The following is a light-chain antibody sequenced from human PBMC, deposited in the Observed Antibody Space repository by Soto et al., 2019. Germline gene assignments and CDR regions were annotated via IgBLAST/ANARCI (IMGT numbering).Light chain of an antibody. CDR1: SSDVGAYNY. CDR3: CSYADNYSYV. CDR2: DVS. Sequence: SALTQPRSVSGSPGQSVTISCTGTSSDVGAYNYASWYQQHPGKAPKLMTYDVSKRPSGVPDRFSGSKSGNTASLTISGLQAEDEADYYCCSYADNYSYVFGTGTKVTVL. V-gene: IGLV2-11*01. J-gene: IGLJ1*01.